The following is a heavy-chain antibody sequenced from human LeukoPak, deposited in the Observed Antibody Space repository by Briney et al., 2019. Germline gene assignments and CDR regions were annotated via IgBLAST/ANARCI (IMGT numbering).Heavy chain of an antibody. V-gene: IGHV3-64D*06. CDR2: ISINGDKT. D-gene: IGHD1-26*01. J-gene: IGHJ4*02. Sequence: PGGSLRLSCAASGFTFSSYGMHWVRQAPGKGLEYVSSISINGDKTYYAESVKGRFTISRDNSKNTLYLQLSSLRVEDTAVYYCIKDRIGTWSFDHWGQGTLLTVSS. CDR3: IKDRIGTWSFDH. CDR1: GFTFSSYG.